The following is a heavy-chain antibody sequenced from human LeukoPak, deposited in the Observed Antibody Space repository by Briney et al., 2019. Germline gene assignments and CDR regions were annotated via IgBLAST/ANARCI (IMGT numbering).Heavy chain of an antibody. J-gene: IGHJ4*02. V-gene: IGHV4-59*01. CDR2: IYYSGST. CDR3: ASRRSRNHRRYYYDSSGYIDY. Sequence: PSETLSLTCTVSGGSISSYYWSWIRQPPGKGLEWIGYIYYSGSTNYNPSLKSRVTISVDTSKNQFSLKLSSVTAADTAVYYCASRRSRNHRRYYYDSSGYIDYWGQGTLVTVSS. CDR1: GGSISSYY. D-gene: IGHD3-22*01.